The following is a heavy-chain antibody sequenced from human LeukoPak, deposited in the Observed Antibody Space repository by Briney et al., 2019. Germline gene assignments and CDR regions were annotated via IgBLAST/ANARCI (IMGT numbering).Heavy chain of an antibody. CDR1: GLTFSRYW. CDR3: ATSSNAPGNH. D-gene: IGHD2-2*01. CDR2: IKQDGSEK. Sequence: PGGSLRLSCAASGLTFSRYWMTWFRQASGKGLEWVANIKQDGSEKYYVDSVKGRFTISRDNADRSLYLQMTSLRVEDTAVYFCATSSNAPGNHWGQGTLVTVSS. V-gene: IGHV3-7*01. J-gene: IGHJ5*02.